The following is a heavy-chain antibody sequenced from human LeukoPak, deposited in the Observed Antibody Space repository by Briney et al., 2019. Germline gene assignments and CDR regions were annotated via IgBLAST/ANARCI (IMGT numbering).Heavy chain of an antibody. CDR2: INAGNGNT. J-gene: IGHJ4*02. CDR1: GYTFTSYG. V-gene: IGHV1-18*04. CDR3: ARGRIQLWLLSGDY. Sequence: GAPVKVSCKASGYTFTSYGISWVRQAPGQGLEWMGWINAGNGNTKYSQKFQGRVTITRDTSASTAYMELSSLRSEDTAVYYCARGRIQLWLLSGDYWGQGTLVTVSS. D-gene: IGHD5-18*01.